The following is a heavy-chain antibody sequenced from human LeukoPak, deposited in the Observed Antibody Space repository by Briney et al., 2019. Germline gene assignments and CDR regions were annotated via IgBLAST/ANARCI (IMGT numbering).Heavy chain of an antibody. CDR3: ARGYCSSTSCYFWFDP. J-gene: IGHJ5*02. CDR1: GYTFTGYY. Sequence: ASVKVSCKASGYTFTGYYMHWVRQAPGQGLEWMGWINPNSGGTNYAQKFQGRVTMTRDTSLSTAYMELSRLRSDDTAVYYCARGYCSSTSCYFWFDPWGQGTLVTVSS. D-gene: IGHD2-2*01. V-gene: IGHV1-2*02. CDR2: INPNSGGT.